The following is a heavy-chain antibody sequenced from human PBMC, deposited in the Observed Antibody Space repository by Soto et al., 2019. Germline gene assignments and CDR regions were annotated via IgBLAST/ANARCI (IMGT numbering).Heavy chain of an antibody. CDR3: ARPSGTVTTDLFDY. J-gene: IGHJ4*02. CDR1: GFTFSSYS. Sequence: GGSLRLSCAASGFTFSSYSMNWVRQAPGKGLEWVSSISSSSSYIYYADSVKGRFTISRDNAKNSLYLQMNSLRAEDTAVYYCARPSGTVTTDLFDYWGQGTLVTVSS. V-gene: IGHV3-21*01. CDR2: ISSSSSYI. D-gene: IGHD4-4*01.